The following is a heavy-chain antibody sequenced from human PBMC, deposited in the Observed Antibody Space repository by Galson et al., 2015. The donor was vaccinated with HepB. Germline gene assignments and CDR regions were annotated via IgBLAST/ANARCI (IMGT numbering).Heavy chain of an antibody. CDR3: ARVPGELNWFDP. V-gene: IGHV1-2*02. CDR2: INPNSGGT. J-gene: IGHJ5*02. D-gene: IGHD3-10*01. Sequence: SVKVSCKASGYTFTGYYMHWVRQAPGQGLEWMGWINPNSGGTNYAQKFQGRVTMTRDTSISTAYMELSRLRSDDTAVYYCARVPGELNWFDPWGQGTLVTVSS. CDR1: GYTFTGYY.